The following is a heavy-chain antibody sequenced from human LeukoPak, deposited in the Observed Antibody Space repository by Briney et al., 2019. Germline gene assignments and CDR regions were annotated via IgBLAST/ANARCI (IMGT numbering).Heavy chain of an antibody. CDR2: IGGSGSLI. Sequence: GGSLRLSCAASGFTFSDSYMSWIRQAPGKGLEWIALIGGSGSLIYYADSVKGRFTISRDNAKNSLYLQMTTLRAEDTAVYYCARDHRQQLGNWFDPWGQGTLVTLSS. V-gene: IGHV3-11*04. CDR1: GFTFSDSY. D-gene: IGHD6-13*01. CDR3: ARDHRQQLGNWFDP. J-gene: IGHJ5*02.